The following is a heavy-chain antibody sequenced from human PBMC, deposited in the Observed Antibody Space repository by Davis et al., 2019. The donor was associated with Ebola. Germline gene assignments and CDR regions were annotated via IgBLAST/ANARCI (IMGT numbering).Heavy chain of an antibody. Sequence: ESLKISCVVSGFSFSDYYVNWFRQAPGQGLEWLAIIYSGGKTSYSDGVKGRFIISRDNSKNTVYLQMNRLRAEDTAVYYCAGDLYGDYEGDTEDVWGQGTTV. CDR2: IYSGGKT. D-gene: IGHD4-17*01. CDR3: AGDLYGDYEGDTEDV. CDR1: GFSFSDYY. J-gene: IGHJ6*02. V-gene: IGHV3-53*01.